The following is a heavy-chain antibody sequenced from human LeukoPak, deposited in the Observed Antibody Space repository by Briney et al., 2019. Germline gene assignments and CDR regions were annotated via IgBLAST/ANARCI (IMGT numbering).Heavy chain of an antibody. CDR1: GFTFNNYG. V-gene: IGHV3-48*02. D-gene: IGHD3-10*01. CDR2: ISSDSSSL. CDR3: ARDLFGSGHFLPESP. Sequence: PGGSLRLSCAASGFTFNNYGMNWVRQAPGKGLEWLSYISSDSSSLSYADSVGGRFTISRDNAKNSLYLQMNSLRDEDTAVYYCARDLFGSGHFLPESPWGQGTLVTVSS. J-gene: IGHJ5*02.